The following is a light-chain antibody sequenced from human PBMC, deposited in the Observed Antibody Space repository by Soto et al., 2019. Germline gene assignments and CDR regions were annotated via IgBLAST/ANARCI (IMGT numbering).Light chain of an antibody. V-gene: IGKV3D-20*02. CDR1: QSISRY. CDR2: GAS. J-gene: IGKJ4*01. Sequence: IMLTHSPGTLSLSPVERTTLSCRASQSISRYLAWYQQKPGQGPRLLIYGASSRATGIPDRFSGSGSGTDFTLTISRLEPEDFAVYYCQQRSNWPPVTFGGGTKVDI. CDR3: QQRSNWPPVT.